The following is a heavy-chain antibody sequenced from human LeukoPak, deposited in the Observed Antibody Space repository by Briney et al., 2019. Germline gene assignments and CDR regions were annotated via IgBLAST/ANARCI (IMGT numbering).Heavy chain of an antibody. CDR2: IKQDGSEK. CDR1: GFIFSSYW. J-gene: IGHJ4*02. CDR3: ARDLDVDGPLDY. D-gene: IGHD3/OR15-3a*01. Sequence: GGSLRLSCAASGFIFSSYWTSWVRQAPGKGLEWVANIKQDGSEKYYVDSVKGRFTISRDNAKNSLYLQMNSLRAEDTAVYYCARDLDVDGPLDYWGQGTLVTVSS. V-gene: IGHV3-7*01.